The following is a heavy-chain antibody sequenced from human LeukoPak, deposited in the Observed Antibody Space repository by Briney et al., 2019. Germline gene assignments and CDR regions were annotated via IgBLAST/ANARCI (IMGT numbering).Heavy chain of an antibody. V-gene: IGHV3-21*01. J-gene: IGHJ4*02. D-gene: IGHD6-19*01. CDR2: ISSSSSYI. CDR3: ARDKYNSGGDGDFDY. Sequence: TGGSLRLSCAASGFTFSSYSMNWVRQAPGKGLEWVSCISSSSSYIYYADSLKGRFTVSRDNAKNSLYLQMNSLRAEDTAVYYCARDKYNSGGDGDFDYWGQGTLVTVSS. CDR1: GFTFSSYS.